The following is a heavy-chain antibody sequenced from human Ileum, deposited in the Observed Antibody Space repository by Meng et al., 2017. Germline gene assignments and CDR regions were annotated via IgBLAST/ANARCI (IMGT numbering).Heavy chain of an antibody. CDR1: GGIIINSNW. V-gene: IGHV4-4*02. CDR3: AHIFDS. Sequence: VQLQESGHGLVKPSGTPSSTGACSGGIIINSNWWSWVRQPPGKGLEWIAEMNLGGSPNYNPSLKSRVTMSVDKSNDHLSLQLTSVTAVDTAVYYCAHIFDSWGQGTLVTVSS. CDR2: MNLGGSP. J-gene: IGHJ4*02.